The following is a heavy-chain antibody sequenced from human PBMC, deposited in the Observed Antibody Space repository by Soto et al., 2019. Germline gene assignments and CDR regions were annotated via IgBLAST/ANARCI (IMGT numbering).Heavy chain of an antibody. V-gene: IGHV5-51*01. CDR3: ARHRVGARFDAFDI. J-gene: IGHJ3*02. CDR1: GYSFTTYW. Sequence: GESLKISCXASGYSFTTYWIGWVRQMPGKGLEWMGIIYPGDSDTRYSPSFQGQVTISADKSISTAYLQWSSLKASDTAMYYCARHRVGARFDAFDIWGQGTMVTVSS. CDR2: IYPGDSDT. D-gene: IGHD1-26*01.